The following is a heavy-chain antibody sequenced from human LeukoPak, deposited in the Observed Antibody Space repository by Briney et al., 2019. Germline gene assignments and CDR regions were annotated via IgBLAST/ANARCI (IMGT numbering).Heavy chain of an antibody. CDR3: ARGSMAAAGTVDY. J-gene: IGHJ4*02. CDR2: ISSSSSYI. D-gene: IGHD6-13*01. V-gene: IGHV3-21*01. CDR1: GFTFSSYS. Sequence: GGSLRLSCAASGFTFSSYSMNWVRQAPGKGLEWVSSISSSSSYIYYADSVEGRFTISRDNAKNSLYLQMNSLRAEDTAVYYCARGSMAAAGTVDYWGQGTLVTVSS.